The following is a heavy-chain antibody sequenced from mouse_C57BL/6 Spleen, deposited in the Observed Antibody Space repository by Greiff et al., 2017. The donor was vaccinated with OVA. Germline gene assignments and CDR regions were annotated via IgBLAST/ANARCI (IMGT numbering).Heavy chain of an antibody. Sequence: EVKLVESGGGLVKPGGSLKLSCAASGFTFSSSAMSWVRQTPEKRLEWVATISDGGSYTYYPDNVKGRFTISRDNAKNNLYLQMSHLKSEDTAMYYCARDRGYDYEGMDYWGQGTSVTVSS. D-gene: IGHD2-4*01. CDR3: ARDRGYDYEGMDY. CDR2: ISDGGSYT. V-gene: IGHV5-4*01. J-gene: IGHJ4*01. CDR1: GFTFSSSA.